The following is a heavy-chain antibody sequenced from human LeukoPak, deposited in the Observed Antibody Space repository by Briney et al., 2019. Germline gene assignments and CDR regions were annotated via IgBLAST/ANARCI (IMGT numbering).Heavy chain of an antibody. CDR3: AKDSFWSGYFRDFDY. CDR1: GFTFSSYA. Sequence: GGSLRLSCAASGFTFSSYAVSWVRQAPGKGLEWVSAISGSGGSTYYADSVKGRFTISRDNSKNTLYLQMNSLRAEDTAVYYCAKDSFWSGYFRDFDYWGQGTLVTVSS. D-gene: IGHD3-3*01. CDR2: ISGSGGST. J-gene: IGHJ4*02. V-gene: IGHV3-23*01.